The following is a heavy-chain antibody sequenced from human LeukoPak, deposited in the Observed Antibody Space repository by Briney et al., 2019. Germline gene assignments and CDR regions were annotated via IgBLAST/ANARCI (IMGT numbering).Heavy chain of an antibody. CDR3: ARESADSSSTLDY. Sequence: GGSLRLSCAASGFTFGRYSMNWVRQAPGQGLEWVSSISSRSSHKSYADSVKGRFTVSRDNAKNSLHPQMSSLTVDDTAVYYCARESADSSSTLDYWGQGSLVTVSS. CDR2: ISSRSSHK. J-gene: IGHJ4*02. D-gene: IGHD6-6*01. V-gene: IGHV3-21*01. CDR1: GFTFGRYS.